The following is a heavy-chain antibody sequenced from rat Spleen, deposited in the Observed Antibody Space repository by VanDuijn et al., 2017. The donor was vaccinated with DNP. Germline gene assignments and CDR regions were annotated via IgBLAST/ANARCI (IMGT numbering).Heavy chain of an antibody. D-gene: IGHD4-1*01. CDR3: ARGYNNYGFAY. V-gene: IGHV2-30*01. J-gene: IGHJ3*01. Sequence: QVQLRESGPGLVQPSQTLSLVCTVSGFSLTNYHVHWVRQPSGKGLEWMGVVWIGGGTHYSSIFKSRLSINRDTSRSQVFLKMNSLQTEDTATYYCARGYNNYGFAYWGQGTLVTVSS. CDR1: GFSLTNYH. CDR2: VWIGGGT.